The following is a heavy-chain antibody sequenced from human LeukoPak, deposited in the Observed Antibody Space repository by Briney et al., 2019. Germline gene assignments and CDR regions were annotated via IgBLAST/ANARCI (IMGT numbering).Heavy chain of an antibody. J-gene: IGHJ4*02. CDR1: GFTFSNYG. V-gene: IGHV3-23*01. CDR3: AQDREWGSYAY. CDR2: SASTGRT. D-gene: IGHD3-3*01. Sequence: GGSLRPSCAASGFTFSNYGMNCVRQAPGKGLEWVSGSASTGRTYYADSVKGRFTIYRDNSKNTLYLQMNSLRAEDTAVYYCAQDREWGSYAYWGQGALVTVSS.